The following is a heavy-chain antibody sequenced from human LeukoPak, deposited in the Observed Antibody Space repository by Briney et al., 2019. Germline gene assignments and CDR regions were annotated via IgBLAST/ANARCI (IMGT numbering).Heavy chain of an antibody. D-gene: IGHD1-26*01. CDR1: GYTFTGYY. Sequence: ASVKVSCKASGYTFTGYYMHWVRQAPGQGLEWMGWINPNSGGTNYAQKFQGRVTMTRDTSISTAYMELSRLRSDDTAVYYCARLVSYYGAYYFDYWGQGTLVTVSS. CDR2: INPNSGGT. V-gene: IGHV1-2*02. CDR3: ARLVSYYGAYYFDY. J-gene: IGHJ4*02.